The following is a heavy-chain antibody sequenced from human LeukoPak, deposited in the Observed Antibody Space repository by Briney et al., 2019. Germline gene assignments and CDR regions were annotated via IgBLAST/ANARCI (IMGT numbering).Heavy chain of an antibody. CDR1: GYTFTSYG. V-gene: IGHV1-18*01. J-gene: IGHJ4*02. Sequence: GASVKVSCKASGYTFTSYGISWVRQAPGQGLGWMGWIIAYNGNTNYAQKLQGRVTMTTDTSTSTAYMELRSLRSDDTDVYYCARGGYDILTGYGELDYWGQGTLVTVSS. D-gene: IGHD3-9*01. CDR3: ARGGYDILTGYGELDY. CDR2: IIAYNGNT.